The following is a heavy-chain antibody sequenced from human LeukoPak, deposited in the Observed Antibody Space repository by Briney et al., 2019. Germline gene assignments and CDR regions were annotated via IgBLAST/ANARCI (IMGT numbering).Heavy chain of an antibody. J-gene: IGHJ4*02. CDR1: GGTFSSYA. D-gene: IGHD3-9*01. V-gene: IGHV1-69*13. CDR2: IIPIFGTA. CDR3: ARDLIGSGILTGYSAYGLGY. Sequence: VASVKVSCKASGGTFSSYAISWVRQAPGQGLEWMGGIIPIFGTANYAQKFQGRVTITADESTSTAYMELSSLRSEDTAVYYCARDLIGSGILTGYSAYGLGYWGQGTLVTVSS.